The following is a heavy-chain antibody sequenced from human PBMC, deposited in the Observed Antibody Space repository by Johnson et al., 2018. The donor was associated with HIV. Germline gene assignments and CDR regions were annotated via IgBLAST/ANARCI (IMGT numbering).Heavy chain of an antibody. J-gene: IGHJ3*02. Sequence: QVHLVESGGGVVQPGRSLRLSCAASGFTFSRYAMHWVRQAPGKGLEWVTVISYDGSNKYYADSVKGRFTISRDNSKNTLYLQMNSLRAEDTALYYCAKDQWMFDIWGQGTMVTVSS. CDR2: ISYDGSNK. D-gene: IGHD3-10*02. CDR3: AKDQWMFDI. CDR1: GFTFSRYA. V-gene: IGHV3-30-3*02.